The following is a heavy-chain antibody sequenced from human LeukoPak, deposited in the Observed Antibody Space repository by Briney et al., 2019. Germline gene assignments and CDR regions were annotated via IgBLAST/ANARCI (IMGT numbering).Heavy chain of an antibody. CDR3: AKDGSPGYCSSTSCYAPHSDY. CDR1: GFTFSSYG. Sequence: PGGSLRLSCAASGFTFSSYGMHWVRQAPGKGLEWVAFIRYDGSNKYYADSVKGRFTISRDNSKNTLYLQMNSLRAEDTAVYYCAKDGSPGYCSSTSCYAPHSDYWGQGTLVTVSS. D-gene: IGHD2-2*01. J-gene: IGHJ4*02. V-gene: IGHV3-30*02. CDR2: IRYDGSNK.